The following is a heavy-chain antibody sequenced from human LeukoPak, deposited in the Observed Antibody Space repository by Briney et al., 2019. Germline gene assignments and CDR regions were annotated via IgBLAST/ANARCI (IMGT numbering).Heavy chain of an antibody. CDR1: GFTLSSYS. CDR3: ARGDYYDSSGYYYYGMDV. D-gene: IGHD3-22*01. J-gene: IGHJ6*02. Sequence: GGSLRLSCAASGFTLSSYSMSWVRQAPGKGLEWVSSISSSSSYIYYADSVKGRFTISRDNAKNSLYLQMNSLRAEDTAVYYCARGDYYDSSGYYYYGMDVWGQGTTVTVSS. CDR2: ISSSSSYI. V-gene: IGHV3-21*01.